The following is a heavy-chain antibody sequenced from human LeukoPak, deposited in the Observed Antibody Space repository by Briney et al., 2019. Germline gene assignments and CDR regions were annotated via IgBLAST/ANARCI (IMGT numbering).Heavy chain of an antibody. CDR1: GGSFSGYY. D-gene: IGHD5-18*01. V-gene: IGHV4-34*01. CDR3: APRGDIEHSYGYGKWFDP. Sequence: SETLSLTCAIYGGSFSGYYWSWIRQPPGKGLEWIGEINHSGSTNYNASLKSRVTISVDTSKNQFSLRLSSVTAADTAVYYCAPRGDIEHSYGYGKWFDPWGQGTRVTVSS. J-gene: IGHJ5*02. CDR2: INHSGST.